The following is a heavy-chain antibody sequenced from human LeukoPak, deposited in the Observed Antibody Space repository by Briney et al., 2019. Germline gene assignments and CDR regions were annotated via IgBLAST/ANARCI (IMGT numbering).Heavy chain of an antibody. CDR2: MNPNSGNT. Sequence: GASVTVSCKASGYTFTSYDINGVRQATGQGGEGRGWMNPNSGNTVYVQKFQGRVTMTRKTSISTAYMELSSLRSEDTAVYYCARAVKYCSGGSCYFYFDYWGQGTLVTVSS. CDR1: GYTFTSYD. CDR3: ARAVKYCSGGSCYFYFDY. D-gene: IGHD2-15*01. J-gene: IGHJ4*02. V-gene: IGHV1-8*01.